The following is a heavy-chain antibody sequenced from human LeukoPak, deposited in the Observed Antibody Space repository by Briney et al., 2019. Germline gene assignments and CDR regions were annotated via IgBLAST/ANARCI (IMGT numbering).Heavy chain of an antibody. J-gene: IGHJ4*02. CDR1: GFTFSSYA. CDR2: IYSGGST. V-gene: IGHV3-66*04. Sequence: PGGSLRLSCAASGFTFSSYAVSWVRQAPGKGLEWVSLIYSGGSTYYADSVKGRFTISRDNSKNTLYLQMNSLRAEDTAVYYCARRAGEYSHPYDYWGQGTLVTVSS. D-gene: IGHD4-17*01. CDR3: ARRAGEYSHPYDY.